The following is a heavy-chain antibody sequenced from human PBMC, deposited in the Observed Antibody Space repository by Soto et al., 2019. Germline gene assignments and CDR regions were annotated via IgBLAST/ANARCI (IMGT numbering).Heavy chain of an antibody. J-gene: IGHJ6*02. CDR3: AAAPYYDFWSGSYGMDV. V-gene: IGHV1-58*01. D-gene: IGHD3-3*01. CDR1: GFTFTSSA. Sequence: EASVKVSCKASGFTFTSSAVQWVRQARGQRLEWIGWIVVGSGNTNYAQKFQERVTITRDMSTSTAYMELSSLRSEDTAVYYCAAAPYYDFWSGSYGMDVWGQGTTVTVSS. CDR2: IVVGSGNT.